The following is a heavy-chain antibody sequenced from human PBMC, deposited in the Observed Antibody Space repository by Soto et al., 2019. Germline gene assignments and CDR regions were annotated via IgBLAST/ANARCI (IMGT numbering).Heavy chain of an antibody. J-gene: IGHJ4*02. CDR2: ISGSGGST. CDR1: GFTLSSYA. CDR3: AKDRLEIYLLNY. D-gene: IGHD1-1*01. Sequence: SLRFSCAASGFTLSSYAESWVRQAPGKGLEWVSDISGSGGSTYYADSVKGRFTISRDNSKNTLYLQMNSLRAEDTAVYYCAKDRLEIYLLNYWGQGTLVTVSS. V-gene: IGHV3-23*01.